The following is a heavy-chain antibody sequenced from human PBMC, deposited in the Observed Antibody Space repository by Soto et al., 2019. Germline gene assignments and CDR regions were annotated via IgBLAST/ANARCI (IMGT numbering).Heavy chain of an antibody. CDR2: IYYSGST. J-gene: IGHJ4*02. CDR3: ASTYYDSSAMGY. V-gene: IGHV4-31*03. D-gene: IGHD3-22*01. Sequence: PSETLSLTCTVSGGSISSGGYYWSWIRQHPGKGLEWIGYIYYSGSTYYNPSLKSRVTISVDTSKNQFSLKLSSVTAADTAVYYCASTYYDSSAMGYWGQGTLVTVSS. CDR1: GGSISSGGYY.